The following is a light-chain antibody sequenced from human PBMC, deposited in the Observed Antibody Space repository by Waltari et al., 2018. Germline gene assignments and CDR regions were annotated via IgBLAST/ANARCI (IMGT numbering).Light chain of an antibody. Sequence: QAVVTQEPSLTVSPGGTVTLTCGSSTGAVTTGHYPYWIQKKPGQAPKTLIFDTNKKQSWTPARFSGSFLGDKAALTLSGAQSEDEADYFCLVSFGGARLVFGGGTRLTVL. CDR2: DTN. CDR3: LVSFGGARLV. V-gene: IGLV7-46*01. CDR1: TGAVTTGHY. J-gene: IGLJ2*01.